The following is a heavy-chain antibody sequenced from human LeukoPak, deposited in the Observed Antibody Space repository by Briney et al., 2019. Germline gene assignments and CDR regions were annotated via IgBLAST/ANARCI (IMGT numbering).Heavy chain of an antibody. Sequence: ASVKVSCKASGYTFTSYGISWVRQAPGQGLEWMGWISAYNGNTNYAQKLQGRLTMTTDTSTSTAYMELRSLRSDDTAVYYCAREVEGTRALYNWFDPWGQGTPVTVSS. D-gene: IGHD2-15*01. J-gene: IGHJ5*02. CDR2: ISAYNGNT. CDR3: AREVEGTRALYNWFDP. CDR1: GYTFTSYG. V-gene: IGHV1-18*04.